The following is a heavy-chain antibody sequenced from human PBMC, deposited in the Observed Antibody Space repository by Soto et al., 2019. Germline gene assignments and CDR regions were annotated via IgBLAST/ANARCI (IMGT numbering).Heavy chain of an antibody. D-gene: IGHD3-10*01. CDR3: ARGVRGWFGELLYYFDY. CDR1: GGSISSGGYY. CDR2: IYYSGST. V-gene: IGHV4-31*03. J-gene: IGHJ4*02. Sequence: QVQLQESGPGLVKPSQTLSLTCTVSGGSISSGGYYWSWIRQHPGKGLEWIGYIYYSGSTYYNPSLKSRVTISVDTSKNQFSLKLSSVTAADTAVYHCARGVRGWFGELLYYFDYWGQGTLVTVSS.